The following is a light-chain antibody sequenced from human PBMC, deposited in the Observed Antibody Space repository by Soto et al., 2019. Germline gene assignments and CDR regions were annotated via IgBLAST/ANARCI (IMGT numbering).Light chain of an antibody. CDR1: QSISNW. V-gene: IGKV1-5*03. CDR2: RAS. Sequence: DSQMTQSPSTLSASVGDRVTITCRASQSISNWLAWYQQKPGKAPKLLIYRASSLESGVPSRFSGSGSGTEFTLTISSLQPDDFATYSCQQYNSYSPRLTFGGGTKVETK. CDR3: QQYNSYSPRLT. J-gene: IGKJ4*01.